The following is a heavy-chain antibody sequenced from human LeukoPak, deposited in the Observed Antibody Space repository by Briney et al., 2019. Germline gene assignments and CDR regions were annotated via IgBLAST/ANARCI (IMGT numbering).Heavy chain of an antibody. CDR1: GGSISSYY. D-gene: IGHD5-24*01. CDR2: IYHSGSM. J-gene: IGHJ4*02. CDR3: ARHATSSTSGPPYDY. V-gene: IGHV4-59*05. Sequence: SETLSLTCTVSGGSISSYYWSWIRQPAGKGLEWIGSIYHSGSMYASLKSRVTISVDTSKNQFSLKMSSVTAADTAVYYCARHATSSTSGPPYDYWGQGTLVTVSS.